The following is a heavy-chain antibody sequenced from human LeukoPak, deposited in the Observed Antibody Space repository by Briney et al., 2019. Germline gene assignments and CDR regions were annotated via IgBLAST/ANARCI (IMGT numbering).Heavy chain of an antibody. J-gene: IGHJ5*02. D-gene: IGHD3-9*01. Sequence: SETLSLTCTVSGGIISSYYWSWIRQPPGKGLEWIGNIYYSVSTNYNPSLQSRVTISVDTSKNQFSLKLSSVTAADTAVYYCARETENYDILTGYSRVGFDPWGQGTLVTVSS. V-gene: IGHV4-59*01. CDR3: ARETENYDILTGYSRVGFDP. CDR2: IYYSVST. CDR1: GGIISSYY.